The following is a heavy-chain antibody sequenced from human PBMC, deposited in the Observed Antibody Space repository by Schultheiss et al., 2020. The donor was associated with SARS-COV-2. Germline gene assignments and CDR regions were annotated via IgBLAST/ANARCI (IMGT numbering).Heavy chain of an antibody. J-gene: IGHJ5*02. V-gene: IGHV3-7*01. Sequence: GGPLRLSCAASGFTFSSYWMTWVRQAPGKGLEWVANIKQDGSGKYYVDYVKGRFTISRDNAKNSLYLQMDSLRAEDTALYYCARVNHRGGNWFDPWGQGTLVTVSS. CDR3: ARVNHRGGNWFDP. CDR2: IKQDGSGK. D-gene: IGHD3-10*01. CDR1: GFTFSSYW.